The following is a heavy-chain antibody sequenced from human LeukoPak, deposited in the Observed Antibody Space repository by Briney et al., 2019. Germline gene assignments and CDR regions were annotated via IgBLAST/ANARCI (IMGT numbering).Heavy chain of an antibody. CDR2: IYYSGST. CDR1: GGSISSSSYY. V-gene: IGHV4-39*01. J-gene: IGHJ5*01. D-gene: IGHD2-21*02. CDR3: ARHEYCGGDCSSNWFDS. Sequence: SETLSLTCTVSGGSISSSSYYWGWIRQPPGKGLEWIGSIYYSGSTYYNPSLKSRVTISVDTSKNQFSLKLSSVTAADTAVYYCARHEYCGGDCSSNWFDSWGQGTLVTVSS.